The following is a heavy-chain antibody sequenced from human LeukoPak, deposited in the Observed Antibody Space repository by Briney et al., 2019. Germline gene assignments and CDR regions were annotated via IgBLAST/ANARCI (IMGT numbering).Heavy chain of an antibody. Sequence: GASVKVSCKASGYTFTSYDINWVRQATGQGLEWMGWMNPNSGNTGYAQKFQGRVTMTRNTSISTAYMELSSLRSEDTAVYYCATPTTMVRGRHYWGQGTLVTVSS. D-gene: IGHD3-10*01. CDR3: ATPTTMVRGRHY. CDR2: MNPNSGNT. CDR1: GYTFTSYD. J-gene: IGHJ4*02. V-gene: IGHV1-8*01.